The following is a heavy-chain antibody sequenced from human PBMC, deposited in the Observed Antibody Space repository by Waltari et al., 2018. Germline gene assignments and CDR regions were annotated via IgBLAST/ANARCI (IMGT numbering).Heavy chain of an antibody. Sequence: QLQLQESGPGLVKPSETLSLTCTVSGGSLRSTRSYWGWIRQPPGKGLEWIGSIHYSGSTYYNPSLKSRVTISVDTSKNQFSLKLSSVTAADTAVYYCARLGTVTHSPDYWGQGTLVTVSS. CDR2: IHYSGST. CDR3: ARLGTVTHSPDY. CDR1: GGSLRSTRSY. J-gene: IGHJ4*02. D-gene: IGHD4-17*01. V-gene: IGHV4-39*01.